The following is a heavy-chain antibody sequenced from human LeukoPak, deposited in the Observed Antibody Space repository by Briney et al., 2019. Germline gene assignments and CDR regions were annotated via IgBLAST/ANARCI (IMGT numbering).Heavy chain of an antibody. D-gene: IGHD3-10*01. V-gene: IGHV1-69*01. CDR2: LIPIFGTA. CDR3: ARGTSTMVRGVIRADYFDY. CDR1: GGTFISYA. Sequence: GSSVQVSFKASGGTFISYAISWVRPAPGQGLEWMGGLIPIFGTANYAQKFPGRGTITADESTSTAYMELSSLRSEDTAVYYCARGTSTMVRGVIRADYFDYWGQGTLVTVSS. J-gene: IGHJ4*02.